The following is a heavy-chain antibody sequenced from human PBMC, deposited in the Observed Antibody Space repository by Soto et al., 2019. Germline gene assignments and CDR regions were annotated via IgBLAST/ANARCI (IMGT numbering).Heavy chain of an antibody. D-gene: IGHD6-19*01. CDR3: ARVKGQWLVPSYSGMGA. Sequence: QPGGSLRLSCAASGFTFSSYAMHWVRQGPGKGLEWVAVISYDGSNKYYADSVKGRFTISGENSKNTLYLQMNSLRAEDTAVYYCARVKGQWLVPSYSGMGAWGPGSTVPVSS. V-gene: IGHV3-30-3*01. CDR1: GFTFSSYA. J-gene: IGHJ6*02. CDR2: ISYDGSNK.